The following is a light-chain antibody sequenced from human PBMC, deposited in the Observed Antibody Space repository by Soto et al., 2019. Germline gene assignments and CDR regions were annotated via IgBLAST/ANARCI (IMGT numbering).Light chain of an antibody. CDR2: EVS. CDR1: SSDVGGYKY. V-gene: IGLV2-8*01. J-gene: IGLJ1*01. CDR3: SSYAGSNIYV. Sequence: QSALTQPASVSGSPGQSITISCTGTSSDVGGYKYVSWYQQHPAKAPKLMIFEVSNRPSGVPDRFSGSKSGNSASLTVSGLQTEDEADYYCSSYAGSNIYVFGSGTKVTVL.